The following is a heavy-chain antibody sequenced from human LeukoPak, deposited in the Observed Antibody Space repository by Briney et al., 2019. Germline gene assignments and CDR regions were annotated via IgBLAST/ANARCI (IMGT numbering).Heavy chain of an antibody. CDR3: AGDSSSWYSDY. CDR1: GYTFTDYY. J-gene: IGHJ4*02. D-gene: IGHD6-13*01. CDR2: INPYSGDT. V-gene: IGHV1-2*06. Sequence: ASVEVSCKASGYTFTDYYIHWVRQAPGQGLEWMGRINPYSGDTNHAQKFQGRVTMSRDTSITTAYMELSRLTSDDTAVYYCAGDSSSWYSDYWGQGTLVTVSS.